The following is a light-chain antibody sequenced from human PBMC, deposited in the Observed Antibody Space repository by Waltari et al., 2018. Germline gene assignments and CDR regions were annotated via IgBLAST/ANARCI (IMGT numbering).Light chain of an antibody. CDR2: GNN. V-gene: IGLV1-44*01. CDR1: SSNIAVNT. CDR3: AAWDDSLYGRV. Sequence: QSVLTQPPSASGTPGQTGSISCSGGSSNIAVNTVNWYQQLPGMAPKLLINGNNQRPSGVPDRFSGSKSGTSASLAISGLQSEDEADYYCAAWDDSLYGRVFGGGTKLTVL. J-gene: IGLJ2*01.